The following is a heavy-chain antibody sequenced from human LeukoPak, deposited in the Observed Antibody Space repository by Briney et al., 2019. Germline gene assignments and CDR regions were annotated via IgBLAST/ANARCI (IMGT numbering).Heavy chain of an antibody. CDR3: ARAIPANYYDSKNWFDP. CDR2: IYYSGST. CDR1: GGSISSYY. J-gene: IGHJ5*02. V-gene: IGHV4-59*01. Sequence: SETLSLTCTVSGGSISSYYWSWIRQPPGKGLEWIGYIYYSGSTNYNPSLKSRVTISVDTSKNQFSLKLSSVTAADTAVYYCARAIPANYYDSKNWFDPWGQGTLVTVSS. D-gene: IGHD3-22*01.